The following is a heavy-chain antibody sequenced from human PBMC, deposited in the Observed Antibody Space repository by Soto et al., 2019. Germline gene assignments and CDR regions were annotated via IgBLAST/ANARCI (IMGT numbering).Heavy chain of an antibody. CDR3: ASNYYDYVWGSYRSSYCFDY. V-gene: IGHV4-34*01. J-gene: IGHJ4*02. CDR2: INHSGST. D-gene: IGHD3-16*02. CDR1: GGSFSGYY. Sequence: PAETLARTCAVYGGSFSGYYWSWIRQPPGKGLEWIGEINHSGSTNYNPSLKSRVTISVDTSKNQFSLKLSSVTAADTAVYYCASNYYDYVWGSYRSSYCFDYWGQVTLVTLYS.